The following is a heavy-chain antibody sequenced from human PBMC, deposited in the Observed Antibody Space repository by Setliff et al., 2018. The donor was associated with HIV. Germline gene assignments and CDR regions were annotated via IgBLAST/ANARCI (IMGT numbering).Heavy chain of an antibody. CDR3: ARVNDILLGYWVGYFDY. D-gene: IGHD2-8*01. CDR1: GYTLRRHG. Sequence: ASVKVSCKASGYTLRRHGISWVRQAPGQGLEWMGWISAYNGNTNYAQKFRGRVTLTTDTSTSTAYMELRSLGSDDTAVYYCARVNDILLGYWVGYFDYWGPGTLVTVSS. CDR2: ISAYNGNT. V-gene: IGHV1-18*01. J-gene: IGHJ4*02.